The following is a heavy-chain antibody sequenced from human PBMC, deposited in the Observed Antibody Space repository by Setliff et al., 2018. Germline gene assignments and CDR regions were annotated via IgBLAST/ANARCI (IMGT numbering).Heavy chain of an antibody. CDR1: GGSISSISYY. D-gene: IGHD2-2*01. J-gene: IGHJ4*02. V-gene: IGHV4-39*01. Sequence: SETLSLTCTVPGGSISSISYYWGWIRQPPGKGLEWIGTVYDSGTTYYNPSLKSRVTIFVDTSKNQFSLNLNSVTAADTGVYYCASCRYQVPYDYWGQGIRVTVSS. CDR2: VYDSGTT. CDR3: ASCRYQVPYDY.